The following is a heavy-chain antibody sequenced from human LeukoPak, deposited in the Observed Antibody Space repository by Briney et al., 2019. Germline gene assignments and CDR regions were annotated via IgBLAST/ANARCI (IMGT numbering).Heavy chain of an antibody. D-gene: IGHD4-11*01. CDR1: GYTFTSYD. CDR3: ARVQVTVTTMDV. J-gene: IGHJ6*03. V-gene: IGHV1-8*01. CDR2: MNPNSGNT. Sequence: ASVKVSCKASGYTFTSYDINWVRQATGQGLEWMGWMNPNSGNTGYAQKFQGRVTMTRNTSISTAYMELSSLRSEDTAVYYCARVQVTVTTMDVWGKGTMVTVSS.